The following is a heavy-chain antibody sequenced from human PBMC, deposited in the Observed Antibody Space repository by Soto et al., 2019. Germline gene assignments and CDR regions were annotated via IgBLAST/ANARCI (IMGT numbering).Heavy chain of an antibody. D-gene: IGHD5-12*01. CDR3: ARSGREGGYYYYGMDV. J-gene: IGHJ6*02. CDR1: GYTFTGYS. V-gene: IGHV1-2*02. Sequence: ASVKVSCKASGYTFTGYSMHWVRQAPGQGLEWMGWINPNSGGTNYAQKFQGRVTMTRDTSISTAYMELSRLRSDDTAVYYWARSGREGGYYYYGMDVWGQGTTVTVSS. CDR2: INPNSGGT.